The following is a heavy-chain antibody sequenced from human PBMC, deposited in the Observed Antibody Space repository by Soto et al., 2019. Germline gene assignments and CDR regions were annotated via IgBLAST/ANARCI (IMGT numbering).Heavy chain of an antibody. CDR3: ARGADIVVVPASNWFDP. J-gene: IGHJ5*02. V-gene: IGHV4-59*01. CDR2: IFYSGST. D-gene: IGHD2-2*01. Sequence: QVQLQESGPGLVNPSETLSLTCTVSGGAISSYYWSWIRQPPGNGLEWIGYIFYSGSTNYNPSLKSRVTISVDTSKNPLSLKLSSVTAADTAVYYCARGADIVVVPASNWFDPWGQGTLVTVSS. CDR1: GGAISSYY.